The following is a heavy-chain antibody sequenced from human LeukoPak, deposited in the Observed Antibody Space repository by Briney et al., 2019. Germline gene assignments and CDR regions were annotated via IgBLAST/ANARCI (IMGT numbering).Heavy chain of an antibody. CDR2: IFYTVST. V-gene: IGHV4-59*01. CDR3: ATHRDGYNPYSFHF. D-gene: IGHD5-24*01. Sequence: ASETLSLTCTVSGGSISNYYWSWIRQPPGKGLEWIGYIFYTVSTIYNPSLKGRVTISVDTSKNQFSLKLNSVTAADTAFYYCATHRDGYNPYSFHFWGQGTLVTVSS. CDR1: GGSISNYY. J-gene: IGHJ4*02.